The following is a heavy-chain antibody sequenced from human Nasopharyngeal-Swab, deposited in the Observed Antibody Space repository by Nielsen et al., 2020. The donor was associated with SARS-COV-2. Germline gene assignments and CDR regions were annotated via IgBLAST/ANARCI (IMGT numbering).Heavy chain of an antibody. J-gene: IGHJ6*03. CDR3: ARAEGYSYGPLIYYYYMDV. V-gene: IGHV3-30-3*01. Sequence: VRQAPGKGLEWVAAISYDGSNKYYADSVKGRFTISRDNSKNTLYLQMNSLRAEDTAVYYCARAEGYSYGPLIYYYYMDVWGKGTTVTVSS. CDR2: ISYDGSNK. D-gene: IGHD5-18*01.